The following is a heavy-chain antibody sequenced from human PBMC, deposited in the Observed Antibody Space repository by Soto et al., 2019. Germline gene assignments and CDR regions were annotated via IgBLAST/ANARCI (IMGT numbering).Heavy chain of an antibody. CDR3: AIEVWGRGGYYLDA. D-gene: IGHD7-27*01. Sequence: QVHVVQSGAEVKKPGSSVKVTCKAFGGTFNSFGINWLRQAPRQGLEWMGGIIAVFGTTKYAQKFRDRVTLVADGSTSTSDMELSSLTSDATAVYYCAIEVWGRGGYYLDARAQGTLVTVSS. CDR1: GGTFNSFG. V-gene: IGHV1-69*01. CDR2: IIAVFGTT. J-gene: IGHJ4*02.